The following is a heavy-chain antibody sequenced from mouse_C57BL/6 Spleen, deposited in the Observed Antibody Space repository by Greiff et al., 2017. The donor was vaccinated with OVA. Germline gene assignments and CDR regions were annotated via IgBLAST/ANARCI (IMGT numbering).Heavy chain of an antibody. V-gene: IGHV14-2*01. Sequence: VHVKQSGAELVKPGASVKLSCTASGFNIKDYYMHWVKQRTEQGLEWIGRIDPEDGDTKYAPKFQGKATITADTSSNTAYLQLSSLTSEDTAVYYCAYDGYYEINYYYAMDYWGQGTSVTVSS. CDR1: GFNIKDYY. D-gene: IGHD2-3*01. CDR2: IDPEDGDT. J-gene: IGHJ4*01. CDR3: AYDGYYEINYYYAMDY.